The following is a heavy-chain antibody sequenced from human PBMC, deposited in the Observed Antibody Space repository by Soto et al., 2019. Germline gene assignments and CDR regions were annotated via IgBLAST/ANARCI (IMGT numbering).Heavy chain of an antibody. CDR3: ARGRYGDY. D-gene: IGHD1-1*01. V-gene: IGHV1-18*01. Sequence: QVHLVQSGAEVKKPGASVKVSCKGSGYAFTTYGITWVRQAHGQGLEWMGWISAHNGNTNYAQKLQGRVTVTRDTSPSTAYMELRSLRSDDTAVYYCARGRYGDYWGQGALVTVSS. CDR2: ISAHNGNT. CDR1: GYAFTTYG. J-gene: IGHJ4*02.